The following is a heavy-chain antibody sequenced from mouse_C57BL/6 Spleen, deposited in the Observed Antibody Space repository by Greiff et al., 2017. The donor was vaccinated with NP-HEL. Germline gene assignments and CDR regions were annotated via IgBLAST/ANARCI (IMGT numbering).Heavy chain of an antibody. CDR1: GYAFSSYW. CDR2: IYPGDGDT. D-gene: IGHD2-4*01. V-gene: IGHV1-80*01. J-gene: IGHJ3*01. CDR3: ARRDYDVAWFAY. Sequence: VKLMESGAELVKPGASVKISCKASGYAFSSYWMNWVKQRPGKGLEWIGQIYPGDGDTNYNGKFKGKATLTADKSSSTAYMQLSSLTSEDSAVYFCARRDYDVAWFAYWGQGTLVTVSA.